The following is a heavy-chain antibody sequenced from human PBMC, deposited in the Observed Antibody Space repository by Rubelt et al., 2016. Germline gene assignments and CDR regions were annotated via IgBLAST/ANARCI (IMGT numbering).Heavy chain of an antibody. J-gene: IGHJ4*02. CDR3: ARTYRSTWYYFDY. CDR2: INSAGDT. V-gene: IGHV3-66*01. Sequence: PGGSLRLSCGASGLTVRSNYMSWVRQAPGKGLEWVSMINSAGDTYYADSVKGRFVISRDNSKNTLYLQMNSLRAEDTAVYYCARTYRSTWYYFDYWGQGTLVTVSS. D-gene: IGHD6-13*01. CDR1: GLTVRSNY.